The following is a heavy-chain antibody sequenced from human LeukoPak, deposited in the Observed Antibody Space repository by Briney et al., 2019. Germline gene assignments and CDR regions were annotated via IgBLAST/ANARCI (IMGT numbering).Heavy chain of an antibody. CDR1: GGSIRTGSYY. J-gene: IGHJ4*02. CDR2: IFTSGST. Sequence: PSETLSLTCTVSGGSIRTGSYYWSWIRQPAGKELQWIGRIFTSGSTNYNPSLKSRVTISVDTSKNQFSLKVNSVTAADTAVYYCARRHSSGWFYYWGQGTLVTVSS. V-gene: IGHV4-61*02. D-gene: IGHD6-19*01. CDR3: ARRHSSGWFYY.